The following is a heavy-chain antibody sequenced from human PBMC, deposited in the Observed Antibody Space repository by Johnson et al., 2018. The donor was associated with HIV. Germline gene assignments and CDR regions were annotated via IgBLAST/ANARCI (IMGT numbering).Heavy chain of an antibody. CDR1: GFTFSNYG. CDR2: IWFDGINK. Sequence: QVQLVESGGGVVQPGRSLRLSCAASGFTFSNYGMHWVRQAPGKGLEWVAVIWFDGINKHYSDSVKGRFTISRDNSNNILYLQMNSLRVEDTTVYYCAKVAVATAAGGVALDIWGPGTMVTVS. J-gene: IGHJ3*02. CDR3: AKVAVATAAGGVALDI. D-gene: IGHD6-13*01. V-gene: IGHV3-33*06.